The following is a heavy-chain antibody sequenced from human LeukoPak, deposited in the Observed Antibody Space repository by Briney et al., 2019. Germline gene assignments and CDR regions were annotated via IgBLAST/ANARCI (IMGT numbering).Heavy chain of an antibody. CDR2: SDPEDGEP. CDR1: GCPLSDLS. D-gene: IGHD2/OR15-2a*01. J-gene: IGHJ4*02. CDR3: ATVWPRLNSAFDAQFDY. Sequence: ASVKVSCKVSGCPLSDLSIHWVRQAPGKGPEWIGGSDPEDGEPVYVQKLQGRVTMTEDTSTDTAYMELSSLRSADTAVYYCATVWPRLNSAFDAQFDYWGQGTLVNVSS. V-gene: IGHV1-24*01.